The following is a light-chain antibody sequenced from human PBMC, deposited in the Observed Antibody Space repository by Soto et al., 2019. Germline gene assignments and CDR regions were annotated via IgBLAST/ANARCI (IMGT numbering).Light chain of an antibody. Sequence: QSALAQPPSASGSPGQSVTISCTGTSSDVGGFNYVSWYQQYPGKAPKLLLYAVSERPSGVPDRFSGSKSGNTASLTVSGLQAEDEADYYCSSYAGSNNFVFGTGTKLTVL. CDR2: AVS. CDR3: SSYAGSNNFV. V-gene: IGLV2-8*01. CDR1: SSDVGGFNY. J-gene: IGLJ1*01.